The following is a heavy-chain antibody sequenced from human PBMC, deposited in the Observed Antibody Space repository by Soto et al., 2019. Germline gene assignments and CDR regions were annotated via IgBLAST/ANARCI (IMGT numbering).Heavy chain of an antibody. CDR1: GGTFNGHV. CDR3: AKSSVARVDTALAYDS. CDR2: VIPIVDTA. V-gene: IGHV1-69*01. D-gene: IGHD5-18*01. J-gene: IGHJ5*01. Sequence: QVQLVQSGAEMKKPGSSLKVSCKASGGTFNGHVISWVRQAPGQGLEWMGGVIPIVDTADYAQKFQGRVPITADESATPAYLELSSLRSDHTAVYYCAKSSVARVDTALAYDSWGQGTLVTVSS.